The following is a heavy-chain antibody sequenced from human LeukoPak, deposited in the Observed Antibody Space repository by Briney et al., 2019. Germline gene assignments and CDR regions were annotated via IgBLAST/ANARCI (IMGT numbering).Heavy chain of an antibody. CDR3: ARGFADFVWGSYPSSY. Sequence: GGSLRLSCAASGFTFSSYSMNWVRQAPGKGLEWVSSISSSSSYTYYADSVKGRFTISRDNAKNSLYLQMNSLRAEDTAVYYCARGFADFVWGSYPSSYWGQGILVTVSS. CDR2: ISSSSSYT. CDR1: GFTFSSYS. D-gene: IGHD3-16*02. V-gene: IGHV3-21*01. J-gene: IGHJ4*02.